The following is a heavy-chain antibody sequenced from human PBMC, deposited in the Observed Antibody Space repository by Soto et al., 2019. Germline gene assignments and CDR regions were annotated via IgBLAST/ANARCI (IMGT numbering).Heavy chain of an antibody. V-gene: IGHV3-48*01. D-gene: IGHD5-12*01. CDR2: ISSSSGTI. CDR3: ARVRDVDIVATTTFDI. J-gene: IGHJ3*02. CDR1: GFIFSDYG. Sequence: PGGSLRLSCGASGFIFSDYGMNWVRQAPGKGLEWLSYISSSSGTIYYADSVKGRFTISRDNAKNSLYLQMNSLTAEDTAVYYCARVRDVDIVATTTFDIWGQGTMVTVSS.